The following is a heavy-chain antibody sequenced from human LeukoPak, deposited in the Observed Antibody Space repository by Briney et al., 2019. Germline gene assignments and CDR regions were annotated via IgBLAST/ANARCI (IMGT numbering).Heavy chain of an antibody. CDR1: GFTFSSYW. CDR2: IKQDGSEK. CDR3: ARDDLVTAVAGYYYYYMDV. Sequence: GGSLRLSCAASGFTFSSYWMSWVRQAPGKGLERVANIKQDGSEKYYVDSVKGRFTISRDNAKNSLYLQMNSLRAEDTAVYYCARDDLVTAVAGYYYYYMDVWGKGTTVTISS. J-gene: IGHJ6*03. V-gene: IGHV3-7*01. D-gene: IGHD6-19*01.